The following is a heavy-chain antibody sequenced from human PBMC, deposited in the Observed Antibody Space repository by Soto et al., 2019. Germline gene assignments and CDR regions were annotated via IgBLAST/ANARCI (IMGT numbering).Heavy chain of an antibody. Sequence: GAPVEACSEACGVGIASRCRWWVCQDPGQGLEWMGWISAYNGNTNYAQKLQGRVTMTTDTSTSTAYMELRSLRSDDTAVYYCARDKYSYGERFDYWGQGTLVPVSS. CDR1: GVGIASRC. CDR3: ARDKYSYGERFDY. J-gene: IGHJ4*02. CDR2: ISAYNGNT. V-gene: IGHV1-18*01. D-gene: IGHD5-18*01.